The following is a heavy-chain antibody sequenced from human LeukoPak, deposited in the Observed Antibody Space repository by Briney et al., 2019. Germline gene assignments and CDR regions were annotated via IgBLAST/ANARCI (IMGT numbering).Heavy chain of an antibody. V-gene: IGHV4-31*03. J-gene: IGHJ4*02. Sequence: PSETLSLTCTVSGGSISSGGYYWSWIRQHPGKGLEWIGYIYYSGSTYYNPSLKSRVTISVDTSKNQFSLKLSSVTAADTAVYYCARDLLWFGEYPGYFDYWGQGTLVTVSS. D-gene: IGHD3-10*01. CDR1: GGSISSGGYY. CDR2: IYYSGST. CDR3: ARDLLWFGEYPGYFDY.